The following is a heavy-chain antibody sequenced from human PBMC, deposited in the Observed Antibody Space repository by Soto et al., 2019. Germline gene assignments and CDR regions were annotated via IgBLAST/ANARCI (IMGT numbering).Heavy chain of an antibody. CDR2: IIPILGIA. D-gene: IGHD3-9*01. CDR3: ARNEVYVLRYFDWAELQTHGMDV. J-gene: IGHJ6*02. CDR1: GGTFSSYT. V-gene: IGHV1-69*02. Sequence: QVQLVQSGAEVKKPGSSVKVSCKASGGTFSSYTISWVRQAPGQGLEWMGRIIPILGIANYAQKFQGRVTITADKSTSTAYMELSSLRSEETAVYYCARNEVYVLRYFDWAELQTHGMDVWGQGTTVTVSS.